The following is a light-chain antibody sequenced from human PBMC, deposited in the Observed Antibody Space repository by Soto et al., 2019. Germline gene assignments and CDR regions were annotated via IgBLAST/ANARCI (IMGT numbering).Light chain of an antibody. CDR2: DVI. CDR1: SSDVGGYNY. J-gene: IGLJ2*01. CDR3: SSYTSAGTLL. Sequence: QSALTQPASVSGSPGQSITISCTGTSSDVGGYNYVSWYQQHPGEAPKLMIYDVIHRPSGVSNRFSGSKSGSTASLTISGLQAEDEADYYCSSYTSAGTLLFGGGTKLTVL. V-gene: IGLV2-14*01.